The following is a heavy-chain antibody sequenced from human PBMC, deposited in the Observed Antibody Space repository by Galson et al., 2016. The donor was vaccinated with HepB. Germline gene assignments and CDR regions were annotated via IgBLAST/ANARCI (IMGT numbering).Heavy chain of an antibody. D-gene: IGHD6-13*01. J-gene: IGHJ4*02. CDR1: GLTFSNYG. CDR3: ARGYSSSWYLYYFDY. Sequence: SLRLSCAASGLTFSNYGMHWVRQAPGKGLEWVAVIWYDGSNKYYADSVKGRFTISRDNSKNTLYLQMNSLRAEDTDVYYCARGYSSSWYLYYFDYWGQGTLVTVSS. CDR2: IWYDGSNK. V-gene: IGHV3-33*01.